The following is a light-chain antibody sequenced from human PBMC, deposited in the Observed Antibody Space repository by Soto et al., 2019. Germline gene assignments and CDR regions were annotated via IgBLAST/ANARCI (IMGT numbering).Light chain of an antibody. V-gene: IGKV3-20*01. CDR2: ATS. J-gene: IGKJ1*01. CDR3: QQYGSSLST. Sequence: QSPATVSVSKREGAALSCRASQSVSSRYLAWYQQKSGQAPRLLIYATSSRATDIPDRFIGYGSGTDFTLTISVLEPEDFAVYYCQQYGSSLSTFGQGTKVDI. CDR1: QSVSSRY.